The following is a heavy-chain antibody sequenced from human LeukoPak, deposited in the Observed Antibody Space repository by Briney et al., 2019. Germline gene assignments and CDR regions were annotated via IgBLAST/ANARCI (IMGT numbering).Heavy chain of an antibody. Sequence: GASVKVSCKASGHTFTSYDINWVRQATGQGLEWMGWMNPNSGNTAYAQKFQGRVTMTRNTPISTAYMELSSLRSEDTAVYYCAREDYYDSGSFDPWGQGTLVTVSS. V-gene: IGHV1-8*02. J-gene: IGHJ5*02. CDR1: GHTFTSYD. CDR3: AREDYYDSGSFDP. CDR2: MNPNSGNT. D-gene: IGHD3-22*01.